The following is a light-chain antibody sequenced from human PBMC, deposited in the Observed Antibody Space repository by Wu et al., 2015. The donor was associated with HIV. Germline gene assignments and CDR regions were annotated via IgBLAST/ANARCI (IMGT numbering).Light chain of an antibody. CDR3: QQFVSYPIT. CDR2: DAS. V-gene: IGKV1-13*02. CDR1: QDIYSA. J-gene: IGKJ5*01. Sequence: AIQLTQSPSSLSASVGDRVTITCRASQDIYSALAWYQQKPGKTLKLLISDASSLQSGVPSRFSGSESGTEFILTISNPQPEDFATYYCQQFVSYPITFGQGTRLEIK.